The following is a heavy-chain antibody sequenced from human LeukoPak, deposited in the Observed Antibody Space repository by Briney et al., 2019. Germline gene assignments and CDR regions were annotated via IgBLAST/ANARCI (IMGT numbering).Heavy chain of an antibody. CDR1: GFTFSSYA. V-gene: IGHV3-30*01. J-gene: IGHJ4*02. CDR2: ISSHGSDK. CDR3: ARGLRITSAGHFLDY. Sequence: GGSLRLSCAASGFTFSSYAVHWVRQAPGKGLEWVAVISSHGSDKYYADSVKSRFTISRDNSKNTLYLQMNSLRDEDTAVYYCARGLRITSAGHFLDYWGQGTLVTVSS. D-gene: IGHD6-13*01.